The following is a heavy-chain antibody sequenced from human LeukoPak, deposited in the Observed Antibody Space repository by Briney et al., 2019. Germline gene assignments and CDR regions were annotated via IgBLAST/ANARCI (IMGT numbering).Heavy chain of an antibody. CDR2: IYTGGTT. CDR1: GFTVYTNS. D-gene: IGHD6-19*01. CDR3: ARSPASYDGAVVKYYFDY. Sequence: GGSLRLSCAVSGFTVYTNSMSWVRQVPGKGLEWVSVIYTGGTTHYADSVKGRFTISRDNSKNTLYLEMNSLRAEDAAVYFCARSPASYDGAVVKYYFDYWGQGTLVTVSS. J-gene: IGHJ4*02. V-gene: IGHV3-53*01.